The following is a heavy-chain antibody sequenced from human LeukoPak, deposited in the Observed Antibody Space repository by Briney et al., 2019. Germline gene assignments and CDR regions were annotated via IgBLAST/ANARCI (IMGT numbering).Heavy chain of an antibody. Sequence: PGGSLRLSCAASGFTFSSYAMSWVRQAPGKGLEWVSAISGSGGSTYYADSVKGRFTISRDNSKNTLYLQMNSLRAEDTAVYYCARKGSMAAAGPSDYWGQGTLVSVSS. CDR2: ISGSGGST. J-gene: IGHJ4*02. CDR3: ARKGSMAAAGPSDY. CDR1: GFTFSSYA. D-gene: IGHD6-13*01. V-gene: IGHV3-23*01.